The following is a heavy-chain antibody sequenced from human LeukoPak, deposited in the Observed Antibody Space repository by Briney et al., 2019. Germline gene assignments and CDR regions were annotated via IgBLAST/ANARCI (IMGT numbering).Heavy chain of an antibody. CDR1: GGTFSSYA. V-gene: IGHV1-69*01. CDR2: IIPIFGTA. CDR3: ATFTAPLNAFDL. J-gene: IGHJ3*01. Sequence: SVKVSCKASGGTFSSYAISWVRQAPGQGLEWMGGIIPIFGTANYAQKFQGRVTITADESTSTAYMELSSLRSEDTAVYYCATFTAPLNAFDLWGQGTMVTVSS. D-gene: IGHD3-16*01.